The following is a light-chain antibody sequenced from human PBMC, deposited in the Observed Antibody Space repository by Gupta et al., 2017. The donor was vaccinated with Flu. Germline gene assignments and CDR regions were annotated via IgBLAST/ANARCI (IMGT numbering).Light chain of an antibody. CDR1: QSIDKW. J-gene: IGKJ4*01. CDR3: QQCNSYSPT. Sequence: DIQMTQSPSTLSASVGDRVTITFRASQSIDKWLAWYQQKPGKAPKLLIYKASTVDSGVPSRFSGSGXGTXFTLTIXSLQPDDFATYYCQQCNSYSPTFGXGTKVEIK. CDR2: KAS. V-gene: IGKV1-5*03.